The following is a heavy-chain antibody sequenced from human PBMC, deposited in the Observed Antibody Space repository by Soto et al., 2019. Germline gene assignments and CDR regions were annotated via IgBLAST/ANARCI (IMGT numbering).Heavy chain of an antibody. CDR2: IDPGSGNA. D-gene: IGHD2-8*01. CDR1: GYTLTNYA. J-gene: IGHJ4*02. Sequence: QVQLVQSGAEVKKPGASVRVSCKPSGYTLTNYAIHWVRQAAGQRLDWLGWIDPGSGNARYSQKLQGRITLSRDNSASTLYMDLTSLTSEDTAVYFCTRDLNGGNPFDYWGQGTLVTVSS. V-gene: IGHV1-3*01. CDR3: TRDLNGGNPFDY.